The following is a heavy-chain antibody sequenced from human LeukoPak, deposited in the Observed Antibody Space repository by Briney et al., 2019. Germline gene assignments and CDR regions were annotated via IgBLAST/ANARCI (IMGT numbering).Heavy chain of an antibody. Sequence: ASVKVSCKASGYTFTSYYMHWVRQAPGQGLEWMGGIIPIFGTANYAQKFQGRVTITADESTGTAYMELSSLRSEDTAVYYCARLKVAVAGTQNYYYYGMDVWGQGTTVTVSS. J-gene: IGHJ6*02. D-gene: IGHD6-19*01. V-gene: IGHV1-69*13. CDR3: ARLKVAVAGTQNYYYYGMDV. CDR2: IIPIFGTA. CDR1: GYTFTSYY.